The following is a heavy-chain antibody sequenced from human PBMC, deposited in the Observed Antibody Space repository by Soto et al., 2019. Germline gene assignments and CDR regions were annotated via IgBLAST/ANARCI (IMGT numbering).Heavy chain of an antibody. CDR3: ARPVVAAMDV. CDR1: GYSFTSYW. CDR2: IDPSDSYT. V-gene: IGHV5-10-1*01. J-gene: IGHJ6*02. Sequence: GESLKISCNGSGYSFTSYWISWVRQMPGKGLEWMGRIDPSDSYTNYGPSFQGHVTISADKSISTAYLQWSSLKASDTAMYYCARPVVAAMDVWGQGTTVTVSS. D-gene: IGHD2-15*01.